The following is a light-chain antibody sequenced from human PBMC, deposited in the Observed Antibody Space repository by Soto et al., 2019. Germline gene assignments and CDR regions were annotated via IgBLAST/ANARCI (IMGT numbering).Light chain of an antibody. J-gene: IGKJ5*01. Sequence: EIVLTQSPGTLSLSPGERATLSCRASQSVSSSYLVWYQQKPGQAPRLLIYDASNRATGIPARFSGSGSGTDFTLTISSLEPEDFAVYYCQQRSNWQVTFGQGTRPGDK. CDR3: QQRSNWQVT. CDR1: QSVSSSY. V-gene: IGKV3D-20*02. CDR2: DAS.